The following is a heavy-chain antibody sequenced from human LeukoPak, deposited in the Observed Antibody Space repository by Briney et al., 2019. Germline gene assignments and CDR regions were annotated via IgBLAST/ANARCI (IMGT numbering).Heavy chain of an antibody. V-gene: IGHV1-18*04. Sequence: ASVKVSCKASGYTFNSHGISRVRQAPGQGLEWMGWISAYNGDTNYAQKFQGRVTLTTDRTTSTAYLEVRSLRSDDTAVYYCARDPSNTSGWKTWFDPWGQGTLVTVSS. CDR1: GYTFNSHG. D-gene: IGHD6-19*01. CDR2: ISAYNGDT. CDR3: ARDPSNTSGWKTWFDP. J-gene: IGHJ5*02.